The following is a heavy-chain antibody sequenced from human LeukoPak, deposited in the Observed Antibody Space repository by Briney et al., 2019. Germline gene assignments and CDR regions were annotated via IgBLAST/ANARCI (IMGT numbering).Heavy chain of an antibody. Sequence: PGGSLRLSCAASGFTFSNAWMSWVRQAPGKGLEWVGRIKIKTDGGTTDYAAPVKGRFTISRDDSKNTLYLQMNSLKTEDTAVYYRTTLGYYYDSSGYWGWFDPWGQGTLVTVSS. V-gene: IGHV3-15*01. J-gene: IGHJ5*02. D-gene: IGHD3-22*01. CDR3: TTLGYYYDSSGYWGWFDP. CDR1: GFTFSNAW. CDR2: IKIKTDGGTT.